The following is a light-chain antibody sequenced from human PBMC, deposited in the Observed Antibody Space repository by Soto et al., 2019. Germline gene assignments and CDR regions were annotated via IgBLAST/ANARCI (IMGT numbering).Light chain of an antibody. CDR3: QQYYSFPQT. CDR1: QSVSIN. J-gene: IGKJ1*01. V-gene: IGKV3-15*01. Sequence: EIVMTQSPSTLSVSPVERATLSCRASQSVSINLAWFQQKPGQAPRLLIYGASTRATGIPARFSGSGSGTDFTLTISSLQSEDFATYYCQQYYSFPQTFGQGTKVDIK. CDR2: GAS.